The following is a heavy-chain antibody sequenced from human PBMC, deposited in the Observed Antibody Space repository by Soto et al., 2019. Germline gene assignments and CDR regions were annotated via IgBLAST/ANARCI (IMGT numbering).Heavy chain of an antibody. Sequence: VGSLRLSCAASGFTFSSYGMHWVRQAPGKGLEWVAVISYDGSNKYYADSVKGRFTISRDNSKNTLYLQMNSLRSEDTAVYYCARGLRTGDLDYWGQGTLVTVSS. J-gene: IGHJ4*02. CDR2: ISYDGSNK. V-gene: IGHV3-30*03. D-gene: IGHD7-27*01. CDR3: ARGLRTGDLDY. CDR1: GFTFSSYG.